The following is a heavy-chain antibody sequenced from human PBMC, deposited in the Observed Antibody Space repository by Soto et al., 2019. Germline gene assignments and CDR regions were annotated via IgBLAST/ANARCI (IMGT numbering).Heavy chain of an antibody. CDR3: ARGKNSAFDY. CDR1: GDSISTSNVA. D-gene: IGHD5-18*01. Sequence: QVQLQQSGPGLVKPSQTLSLPCAISGDSISTSNVAWNWIRQSPSGGLEWLGRTGYTSKWYNDYAVSVKSRITINPDTSKNQFSLQLNSVTPDDTAIYYCARGKNSAFDYWGQGTLVTVSS. V-gene: IGHV6-1*01. CDR2: TGYTSKWYN. J-gene: IGHJ4*02.